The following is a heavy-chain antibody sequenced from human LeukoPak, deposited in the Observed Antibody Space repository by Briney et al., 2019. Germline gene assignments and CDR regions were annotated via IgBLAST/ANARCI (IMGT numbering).Heavy chain of an antibody. V-gene: IGHV4-59*08. Sequence: SETLSLTCTVSGGSISTYYWSWIRQPPGKGLEWIGYTHYSGTTNYNPSLKNRVTISLDTSKNQFSLNLGSVTAADTAVYFCARMGGYSGYATHWGQGTLVTVYS. CDR2: THYSGTT. CDR1: GGSISTYY. CDR3: ARMGGYSGYATH. D-gene: IGHD5-12*01. J-gene: IGHJ4*02.